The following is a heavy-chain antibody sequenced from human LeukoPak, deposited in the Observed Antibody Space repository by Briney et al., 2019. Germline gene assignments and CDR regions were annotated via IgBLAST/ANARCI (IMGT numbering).Heavy chain of an antibody. D-gene: IGHD6-13*01. J-gene: IGHJ4*02. CDR2: ISYNGDTI. CDR3: ARLGIITAAGSNDY. V-gene: IGHV3-11*01. Sequence: GGSLRLSCAASGFTVSSNYMSWIRQAPGKGLEWVSYISYNGDTIYYADSVKGRFTVSRDNAKNSLYLQMNSLRVEDTAVYYCARLGIITAAGSNDYWGQGTLVTVSS. CDR1: GFTVSSNY.